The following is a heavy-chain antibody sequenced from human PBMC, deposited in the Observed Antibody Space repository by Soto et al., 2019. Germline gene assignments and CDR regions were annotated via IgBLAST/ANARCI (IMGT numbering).Heavy chain of an antibody. CDR2: INSDGSDS. J-gene: IGHJ4*02. CDR1: GFTFDAHY. V-gene: IGHV3-74*01. D-gene: IGHD1-26*01. CDR3: VRDDPGLGMDY. Sequence: GGSLRLSCAASGFTFDAHYIDWVRQAPGKGLLWVSHINSDGSDSTRADSVKGRFTISRDNAKNTLYLQMNSLRAEDTAVYFCVRDDPGLGMDYWGLGTLVTVSS.